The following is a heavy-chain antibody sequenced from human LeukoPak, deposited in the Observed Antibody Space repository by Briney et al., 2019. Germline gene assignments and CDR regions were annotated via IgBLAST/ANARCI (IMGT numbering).Heavy chain of an antibody. Sequence: GSLRLSCAASGFTFSSYLMHWVRQAPGKGLVWVSRINTDGSSTSNADFVKGRFTITRDNAKNTLYLQMNSLRAEDTAVYYCARACSGGSCYSYWGQGTLVTVSS. CDR1: GFTFSSYL. D-gene: IGHD2-15*01. V-gene: IGHV3-74*01. CDR2: INTDGSST. CDR3: ARACSGGSCYSY. J-gene: IGHJ4*02.